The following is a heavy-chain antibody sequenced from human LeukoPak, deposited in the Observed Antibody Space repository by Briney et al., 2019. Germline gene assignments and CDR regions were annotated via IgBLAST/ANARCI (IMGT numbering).Heavy chain of an antibody. CDR2: IYYSGST. V-gene: IGHV4-61*01. D-gene: IGHD3-10*01. CDR1: GGSVSSGSYF. Sequence: PSETLSLTCSVSGGSVSSGSYFWGWIRQPPGKGLEWIGYIYYSGSTNYNPSLKSRLTISVDTSKNQFSLKLSSVTAADTAVYYCAREYPLYGSGSIDYWGQGTLVTVPS. J-gene: IGHJ4*02. CDR3: AREYPLYGSGSIDY.